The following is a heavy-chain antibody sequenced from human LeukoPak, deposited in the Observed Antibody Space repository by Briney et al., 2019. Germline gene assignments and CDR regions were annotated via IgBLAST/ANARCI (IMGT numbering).Heavy chain of an antibody. CDR1: GGSISSSSYY. D-gene: IGHD1-26*01. V-gene: IGHV4-39*07. CDR2: IHHSGST. Sequence: SETLSLTCTVSGGSISSSSYYWGWIRQSPGKGLEWIGTIHHSGSTNYNPSLKSRVTISIDTSKNQFSLRLSSVTAADTAVYYCARGFSGSFYYYYYMDVWGKGTTVTVSS. CDR3: ARGFSGSFYYYYYMDV. J-gene: IGHJ6*03.